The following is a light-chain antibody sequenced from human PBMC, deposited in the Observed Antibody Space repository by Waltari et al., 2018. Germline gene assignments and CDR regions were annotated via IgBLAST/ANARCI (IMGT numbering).Light chain of an antibody. CDR1: QDISNY. Sequence: DIQMTQSPSSLSASVGDSVTLTCQASQDISNYLNWYQQKPAKAPKLLIYDSSNLETGVPSRFRGSGSGTDFTFAISSLQPEDIATYYWQQYDNLPSFTFGPGTKVDIK. CDR2: DSS. CDR3: QQYDNLPSFT. V-gene: IGKV1-33*01. J-gene: IGKJ3*01.